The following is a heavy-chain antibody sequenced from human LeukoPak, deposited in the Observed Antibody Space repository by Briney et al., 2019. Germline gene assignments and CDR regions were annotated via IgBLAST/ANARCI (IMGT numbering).Heavy chain of an antibody. J-gene: IGHJ6*02. CDR1: GYIFTNYD. CDR2: FSFSGDDT. Sequence: ASVKVSCKASGYIFTNYDIHWVRQAPGQGLEWMGIFSFSGDDTTYAQKFQGRVTMTSDTSTSTVYMHLSSLRSEDTAVYYCARELLWSGEFFSGMDVWGQGTTVTVSS. V-gene: IGHV1-46*01. D-gene: IGHD3-10*01. CDR3: ARELLWSGEFFSGMDV.